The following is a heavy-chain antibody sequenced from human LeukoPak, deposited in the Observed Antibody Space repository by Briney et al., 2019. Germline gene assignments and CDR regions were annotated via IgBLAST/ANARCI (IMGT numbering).Heavy chain of an antibody. D-gene: IGHD1-26*01. CDR1: GSTFSRSA. Sequence: VASVKVSCKASGSTFSRSAISWVRQAPGQDLQWMGGVIPILGTTNYAQRFQDRVSITTDDSTSTSYMEFRSLRSVDTAVYYCARDDGSATMGFDSWGQGTLVTVSS. J-gene: IGHJ4*02. V-gene: IGHV1-69*05. CDR2: VIPILGTT. CDR3: ARDDGSATMGFDS.